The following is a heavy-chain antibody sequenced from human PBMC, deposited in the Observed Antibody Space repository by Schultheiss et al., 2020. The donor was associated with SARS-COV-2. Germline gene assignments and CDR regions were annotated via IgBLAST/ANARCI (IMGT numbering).Heavy chain of an antibody. Sequence: SETLSLTCPVSDGSISNYYCNWIRQPAGKGLEWIGRIYTSGSTNYNPSLKSRVTMSVDTSKNQFSLKLSSVTAADTAVYYCARDGGPASGMDVWGQGTTVTVSS. J-gene: IGHJ6*02. CDR3: ARDGGPASGMDV. CDR2: IYTSGST. V-gene: IGHV4-4*07. D-gene: IGHD3-16*01. CDR1: DGSISNYY.